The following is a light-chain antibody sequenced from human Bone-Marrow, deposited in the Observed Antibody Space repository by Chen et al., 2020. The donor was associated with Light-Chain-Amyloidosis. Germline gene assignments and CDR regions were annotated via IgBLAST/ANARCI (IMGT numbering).Light chain of an antibody. CDR2: RAT. CDR3: QSADSSGTYEVI. CDR1: DLPKKY. V-gene: IGLV3-25*03. Sequence: SYELTQPPPVSVSPGQMARITCSGDDLPKKYAYWYQQKPGQAPVLVIHRATERPSGISERFSGSSSGTTATLTISGVQAEDEADYHCQSADSSGTYEVIFGGGTKLTVL. J-gene: IGLJ2*01.